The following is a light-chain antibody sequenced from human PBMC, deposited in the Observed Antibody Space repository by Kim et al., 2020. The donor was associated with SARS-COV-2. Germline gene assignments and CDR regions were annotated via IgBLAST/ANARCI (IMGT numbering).Light chain of an antibody. Sequence: SESVGDRVTITCRASQRITNHLNWYQQKPGKAPNLLIYAASSLQSGVPSRFSGSGSGTDFSLTISSLQPEDSATYYCQQSYSTPYTFGQGTKLEI. V-gene: IGKV1-39*01. CDR1: QRITNH. J-gene: IGKJ2*01. CDR2: AAS. CDR3: QQSYSTPYT.